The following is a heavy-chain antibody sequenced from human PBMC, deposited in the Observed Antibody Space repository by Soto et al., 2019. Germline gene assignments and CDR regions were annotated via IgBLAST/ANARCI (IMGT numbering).Heavy chain of an antibody. J-gene: IGHJ4*03. D-gene: IGHD3-3*01. CDR1: GGSFSGYY. V-gene: IGHV4-34*01. Sequence: SXTLYLTCTVYGGSFSGYYCSWIRQPPGKGLEWIGEINHSGSTNYNPSLKSRVTISVDTSKNQFSLKMSSVTAADTAVYYCARGGVRFSYWGQGTMVTVSS. CDR3: ARGGVRFSY. CDR2: INHSGST.